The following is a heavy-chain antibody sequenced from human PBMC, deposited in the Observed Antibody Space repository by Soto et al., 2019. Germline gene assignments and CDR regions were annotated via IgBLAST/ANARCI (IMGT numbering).Heavy chain of an antibody. D-gene: IGHD1-26*01. CDR1: GFIFRNFG. CDR2: ISGDGNDK. V-gene: IGHV3-30*03. J-gene: IGHJ4*02. CDR3: VQGASTAHQPLDS. Sequence: QVQLVESGGGVVQPGRSLRLSCAASGFIFRNFGMHWVRRAPGEGLEWVAVISGDGNDKYYPESMKGRFTISRDNFNNTPYLQLNSLRPEDTAVYHCVQGASTAHQPLDSWGQGVLVTVSS.